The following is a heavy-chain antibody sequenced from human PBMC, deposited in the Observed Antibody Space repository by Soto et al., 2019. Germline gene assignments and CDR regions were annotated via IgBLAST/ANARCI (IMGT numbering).Heavy chain of an antibody. CDR2: ISYDGRNK. V-gene: IGHV3-30*18. J-gene: IGHJ3*02. CDR3: AKGGGNSSGTNDAFDI. Sequence: PGGSLRLSCAASGFTFRSYGMHWVRQAPGKGLEWVAVISYDGRNKYYADSVKGRFTISRDNSKNTLNLQMNSLRAEDTAVYYCAKGGGNSSGTNDAFDIWGQGTMVTVSS. CDR1: GFTFRSYG. D-gene: IGHD5-18*01.